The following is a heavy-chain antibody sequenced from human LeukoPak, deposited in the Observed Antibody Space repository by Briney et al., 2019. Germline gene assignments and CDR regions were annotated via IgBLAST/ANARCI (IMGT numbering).Heavy chain of an antibody. D-gene: IGHD5-24*01. CDR1: GGTFSSYA. CDR3: ARDGYNQRGYYYYGMDV. CDR2: TIPILGIA. Sequence: SVKVSCKASGGTFSSYAISWVRQAPGQGLEWMGRTIPILGIANYAQKFQGRVTITADKSTSTAYMELSSLRSEDTAVYYCARDGYNQRGYYYYGMDVWGQGTTVTVSS. J-gene: IGHJ6*02. V-gene: IGHV1-69*04.